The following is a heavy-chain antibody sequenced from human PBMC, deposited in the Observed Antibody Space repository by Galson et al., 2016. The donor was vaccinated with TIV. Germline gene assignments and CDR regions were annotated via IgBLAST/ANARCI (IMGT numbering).Heavy chain of an antibody. J-gene: IGHJ4*02. CDR1: GYRFSSYW. Sequence: QSGAEVKKPGESLKISCKGSGYRFSSYWIGWVRQRPGTGLEWLGIIFPDDSDTRYSPSLEGQVTFSADKSIRTAYLQWSSLKASDTAIYYCARHFRYSDSSGYHYFDSWGQGTMVTVSS. CDR2: IFPDDSDT. D-gene: IGHD3-22*01. CDR3: ARHFRYSDSSGYHYFDS. V-gene: IGHV5-51*01.